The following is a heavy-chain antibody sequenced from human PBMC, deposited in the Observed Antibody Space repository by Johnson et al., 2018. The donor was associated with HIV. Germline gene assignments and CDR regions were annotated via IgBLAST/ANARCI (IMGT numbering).Heavy chain of an antibody. CDR3: ANEYFDI. V-gene: IGHV3-30-3*02. CDR2: ISYDGSTK. J-gene: IGHJ3*02. Sequence: QVQLVESGGGVVQPGRSLRLYCAASGFTFSSYAMHWVRQAPGKGLEWVAVISYDGSTKYYADSVKGRFTISRDNSKNTLYLQMNSLRTEDTAVYYCANEYFDIWGQGTMVTVSS. CDR1: GFTFSSYA.